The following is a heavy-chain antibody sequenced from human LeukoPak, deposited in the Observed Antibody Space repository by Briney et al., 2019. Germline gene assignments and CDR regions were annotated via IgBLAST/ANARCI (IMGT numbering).Heavy chain of an antibody. V-gene: IGHV1-18*01. D-gene: IGHD6-13*01. J-gene: IGHJ5*02. CDR3: ARFSLGTAAAGFGP. CDR1: GDTFTSYA. Sequence: GASVKVSCKTSGDTFTSYAITWVRQAPGQGLEWMGWISAYNGDTRKAQRRPGRVTMTTDTSTSTAYMELRSLRSDDTAVYYCARFSLGTAAAGFGPWGQGTLVTVSS. CDR2: ISAYNGDT.